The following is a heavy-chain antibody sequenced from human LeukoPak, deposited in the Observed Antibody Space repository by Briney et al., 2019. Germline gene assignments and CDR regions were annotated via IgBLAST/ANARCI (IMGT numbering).Heavy chain of an antibody. Sequence: GGSLRLSCAASGFTVSSNYMSWVRQAPGKGLEWVSVIYSGGSTYYADSVKGRFTISRDNSKNTLYLQMNSLRAEDTAVYYCARVSSGWRDFDYWGKGTLVTVSS. J-gene: IGHJ4*02. V-gene: IGHV3-53*01. CDR3: ARVSSGWRDFDY. CDR2: IYSGGST. D-gene: IGHD6-19*01. CDR1: GFTVSSNY.